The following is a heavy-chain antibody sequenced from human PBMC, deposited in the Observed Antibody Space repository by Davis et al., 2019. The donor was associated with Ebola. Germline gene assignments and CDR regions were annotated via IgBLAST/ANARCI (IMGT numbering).Heavy chain of an antibody. CDR2: IYYSGSI. CDR3: ARGSIIPAGITYYTMDV. J-gene: IGHJ6*04. D-gene: IGHD1-14*01. Sequence: MPSETLSLTCTVSGASISSGGHYWSWIRQHPGKGLEWIGYIYYSGSIFYNPSLKSRVSISADTSKNRFHLMLSSVTAADTAVYYCARGSIIPAGITYYTMDVWGKGVTVTVSS. V-gene: IGHV4-31*03. CDR1: GASISSGGHY.